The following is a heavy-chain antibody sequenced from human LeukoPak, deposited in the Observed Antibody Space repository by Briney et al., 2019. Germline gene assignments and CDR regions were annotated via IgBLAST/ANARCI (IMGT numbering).Heavy chain of an antibody. V-gene: IGHV4-61*02. D-gene: IGHD3-10*01. J-gene: IGHJ6*03. CDR1: GGSISSGSYY. Sequence: PSQTLSLTCTVSGGSISSGSYYWSWIRQPAGKGLEWIGRIYTSGSTNYNPSLKSRVTISADTSKHQFSLKLSSVTAAATAVYYCARDSRSLRGVIYSYYMDVWGKGTTVTISS. CDR2: IYTSGST. CDR3: ARDSRSLRGVIYSYYMDV.